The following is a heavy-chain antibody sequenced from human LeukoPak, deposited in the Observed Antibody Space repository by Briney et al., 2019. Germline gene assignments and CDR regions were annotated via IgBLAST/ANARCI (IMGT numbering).Heavy chain of an antibody. V-gene: IGHV3-23*03. CDR1: GFTFSDFA. D-gene: IGHD1-26*01. Sequence: PGGSLRLSGGASGFTFSDFAMSWVRLAPGKGLEWVSSIEKDASRAYYADSVRGRFTVSRDNSKNTLYLQMSSLRVEDTALYYCAKQEGALIQNWCFDHWGLGTLVTVSS. CDR2: IEKDASRA. CDR3: AKQEGALIQNWCFDH. J-gene: IGHJ4*02.